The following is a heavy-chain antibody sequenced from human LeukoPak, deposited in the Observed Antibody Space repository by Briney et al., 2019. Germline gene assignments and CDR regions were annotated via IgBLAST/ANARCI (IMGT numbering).Heavy chain of an antibody. D-gene: IGHD1-26*01. CDR1: GGSSSSNY. Sequence: SSETLSLTCTVSGGSSSSNYWSWIRQPPGKGLEWIGFFYYTGTTNYNPSLKSRVTISVDTSKKQFSLKLSTVTTADTAVYYCARGQWELPSGWGQGTLVTVSS. V-gene: IGHV4-59*01. CDR3: ARGQWELPSG. J-gene: IGHJ4*02. CDR2: FYYTGTT.